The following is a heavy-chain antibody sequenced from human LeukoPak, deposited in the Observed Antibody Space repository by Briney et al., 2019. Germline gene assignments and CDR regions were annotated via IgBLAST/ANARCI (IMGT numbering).Heavy chain of an antibody. CDR1: GGSFSGYY. CDR3: ARGRRSSSWYWKLNWFDP. J-gene: IGHJ5*02. CDR2: INHSGST. V-gene: IGHV4-34*01. Sequence: SETLSLTCAVYGGSFSGYYWSWIRQPPGKWLEWIGEINHSGSTNYNPSLKSRVTISVDTSKNQFSLKLSSVTAADTAVYYCARGRRSSSWYWKLNWFDPWGQGTLVTVSS. D-gene: IGHD6-13*01.